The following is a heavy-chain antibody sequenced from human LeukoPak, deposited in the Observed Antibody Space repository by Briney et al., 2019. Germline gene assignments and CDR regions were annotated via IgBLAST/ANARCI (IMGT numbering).Heavy chain of an antibody. CDR3: AKVIGGSSAYDALDI. Sequence: GGSLRLSCAASGFTFSSYAMSWVRQAPGKGLEWVSAISGSGGSTYYADSVKGRFTISRDNSKDMLYLQMNSLRVEDTAVYYCAKVIGGSSAYDALDIWGQGTMVTVSS. D-gene: IGHD6-6*01. V-gene: IGHV3-23*01. CDR2: ISGSGGST. J-gene: IGHJ3*02. CDR1: GFTFSSYA.